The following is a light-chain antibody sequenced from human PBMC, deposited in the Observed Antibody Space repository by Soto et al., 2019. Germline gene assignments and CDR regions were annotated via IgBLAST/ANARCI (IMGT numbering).Light chain of an antibody. V-gene: IGKV1-5*03. Sequence: QVAQSVATVSGNVGERVTMTCRASQTISSWLAWYQQKPGKAPKLLIYKASTLKSGVPSRFSGSGSGTEFTLTISSLQPDDFTTYYCQHYNSYSEAFGQGTKVDIK. CDR2: KAS. CDR3: QHYNSYSEA. J-gene: IGKJ1*01. CDR1: QTISSW.